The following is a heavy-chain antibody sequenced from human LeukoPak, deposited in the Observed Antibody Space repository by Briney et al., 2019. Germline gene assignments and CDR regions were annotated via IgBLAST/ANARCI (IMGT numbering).Heavy chain of an antibody. CDR1: GFTFDDYA. V-gene: IGHV3-9*01. D-gene: IGHD3-10*01. CDR3: AKDIYPYYYGSGTRGWDAFDI. Sequence: GGSLRLSCAASGFTFDDYAMHWVRQAPGKGLEWVSGISWNSGSIGYADSVKGRFTISRDNAKNSLYLQMNSLRAEDTALYYCAKDIYPYYYGSGTRGWDAFDIWGQGTMVTVSS. CDR2: ISWNSGSI. J-gene: IGHJ3*02.